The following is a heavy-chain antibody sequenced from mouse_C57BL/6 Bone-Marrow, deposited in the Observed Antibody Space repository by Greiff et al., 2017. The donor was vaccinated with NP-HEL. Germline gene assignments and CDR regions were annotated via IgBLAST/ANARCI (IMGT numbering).Heavy chain of an antibody. J-gene: IGHJ3*01. CDR3: ASPYCYGNRGFAY. Sequence: VQLQQSGPGLVQPSQSLSITCTVSGFSLTSYGVHWFRQSPGKGLAWLGVIWRGGSTDYNAAIIYILSISKDNSKSQVFFKMNSLQANDTAIYYCASPYCYGNRGFAYWGQGTLVTVSA. CDR2: IWRGGST. CDR1: GFSLTSYG. V-gene: IGHV2-2*02. D-gene: IGHD1-1*01.